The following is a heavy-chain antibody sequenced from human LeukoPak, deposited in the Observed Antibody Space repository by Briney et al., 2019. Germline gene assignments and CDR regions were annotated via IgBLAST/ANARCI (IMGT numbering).Heavy chain of an antibody. CDR3: ARAEFVIVVVPAAGLDY. CDR1: GYTFTGYY. CDR2: INPNSGGT. V-gene: IGHV1-2*04. Sequence: ASVKVSCKASGYTFTGYYMHWVRQAPGQVLEWMGWINPNSGGTNYAQKFQGWVTMTRDTSISTAYMELSRLRSDDTAVYYCARAEFVIVVVPAAGLDYWGQGTLVTVSS. D-gene: IGHD2-2*01. J-gene: IGHJ4*02.